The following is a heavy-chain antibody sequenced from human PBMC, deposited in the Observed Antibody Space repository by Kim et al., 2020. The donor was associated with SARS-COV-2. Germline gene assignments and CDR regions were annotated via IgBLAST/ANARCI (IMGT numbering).Heavy chain of an antibody. V-gene: IGHV3-53*01. J-gene: IGHJ4*02. Sequence: GGRTYYADSVKGRFTISRDNSKNTLYLQMNSLRAEDTAVYYCARSQPSGYWGQGTLVTVSS. CDR2: GGRT. CDR3: ARSQPSGY.